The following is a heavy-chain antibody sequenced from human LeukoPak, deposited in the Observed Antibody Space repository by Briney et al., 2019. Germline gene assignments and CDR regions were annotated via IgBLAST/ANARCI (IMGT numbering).Heavy chain of an antibody. V-gene: IGHV3-48*01. CDR3: AVARTYYYYYMDV. CDR1: GFTFSSYG. D-gene: IGHD1-14*01. J-gene: IGHJ6*03. Sequence: TGGSLRLSCAASGFTFSSYGMNWVRQAPGKGLEWVSYISSSSSTIYYADSVKGRFTISRDNAKNSLYLQMNSLRAEDTAVYYCAVARTYYYYYMDVWGKGTTVTVSS. CDR2: ISSSSSTI.